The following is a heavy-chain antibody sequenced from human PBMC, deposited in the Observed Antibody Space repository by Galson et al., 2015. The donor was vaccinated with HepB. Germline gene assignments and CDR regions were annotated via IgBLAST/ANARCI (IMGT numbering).Heavy chain of an antibody. CDR2: IYPGGSDT. D-gene: IGHD2-15*01. Sequence: QSGAEVKKPGESLKISCKGSGYSFTSYWIGWVRQMPGKGLEWMGIIYPGGSDTRYSPSFQGQVTISADKSISTAYLQWSSLKASDTAMYYCARRRYCSGGSCYTSWYFDLWGRGTLVTVSS. J-gene: IGHJ2*01. CDR3: ARRRYCSGGSCYTSWYFDL. V-gene: IGHV5-51*03. CDR1: GYSFTSYW.